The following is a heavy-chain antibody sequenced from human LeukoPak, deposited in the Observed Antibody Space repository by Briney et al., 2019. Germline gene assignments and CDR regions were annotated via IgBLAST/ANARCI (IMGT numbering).Heavy chain of an antibody. V-gene: IGHV5-51*01. D-gene: IGHD4-23*01. Sequence: GESLKISCKGSGHSFTDYWIAWVRQMPGKGLEYMGIIYPGDSDTRYSPSFQGQVTISADKSITTAYLQWNSLKASDTAIYFCARQGSQYGGSDYWGQGTLVTVSS. J-gene: IGHJ4*02. CDR2: IYPGDSDT. CDR3: ARQGSQYGGSDY. CDR1: GHSFTDYW.